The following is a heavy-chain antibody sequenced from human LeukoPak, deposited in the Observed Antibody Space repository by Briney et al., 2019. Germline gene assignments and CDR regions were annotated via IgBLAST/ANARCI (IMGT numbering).Heavy chain of an antibody. D-gene: IGHD6-13*01. J-gene: IGHJ2*01. V-gene: IGHV3-7*03. CDR3: AKDIAAAGTGWYFDL. CDR2: IKYDGSEK. Sequence: GGSLRLSCAASGFAFTTYWMSWVRQAPGKGPEWVANIKYDGSEKYYVDSVKGRFTISRDNAKNSLYLQMNSLRAEDTALYYCAKDIAAAGTGWYFDLWGRGTLVTVSS. CDR1: GFAFTTYW.